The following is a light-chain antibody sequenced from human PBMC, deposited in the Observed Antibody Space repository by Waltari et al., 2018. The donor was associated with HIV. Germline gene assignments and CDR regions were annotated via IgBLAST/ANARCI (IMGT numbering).Light chain of an antibody. Sequence: QSVLTQPPSASGTPGQRVTISCSGSSSNIGSNYAYLYQQHPGTAPKLLIYRNNPRPSGVPDRFSGSKSGTSASLAISGLRSEDAADYYCAAWDDSLWVFGGGTKLTVL. CDR3: AAWDDSLWV. CDR1: SSNIGSNY. V-gene: IGLV1-47*01. J-gene: IGLJ3*02. CDR2: RNN.